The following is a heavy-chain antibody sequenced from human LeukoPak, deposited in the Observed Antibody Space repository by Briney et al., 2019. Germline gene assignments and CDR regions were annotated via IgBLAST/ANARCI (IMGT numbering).Heavy chain of an antibody. J-gene: IGHJ4*02. V-gene: IGHV3-23*01. CDR2: ISGSAINT. CDR3: AKGDGSGTYYTRPSDY. Sequence: PGGSLTLSCAASGFTFSSYAMSWARQAPGKGLEWVSGISGSAINTYYADSVKGRFTISRDNSQNTLYLQMSSLRAEDSAVYYCAKGDGSGTYYTRPSDYWGQGTLVTVSS. D-gene: IGHD3-10*01. CDR1: GFTFSSYA.